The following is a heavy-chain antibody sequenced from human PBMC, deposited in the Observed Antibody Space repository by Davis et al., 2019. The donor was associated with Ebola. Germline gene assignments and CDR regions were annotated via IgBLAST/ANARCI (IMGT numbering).Heavy chain of an antibody. CDR3: ARDGAGLYYDFLWGFDP. D-gene: IGHD3-3*01. CDR2: IYYIVST. J-gene: IGHJ5*02. CDR1: GGSISSYY. Sequence: MPSETLSLTCPVSGGSISSYYWSWIRQPPGKGLEWTGYIYYIVSTNYNPSLKSRVTISVGTSKNQFSLKLSSVTAADPAVYYCARDGAGLYYDFLWGFDPWGQGTLVTVSS. V-gene: IGHV4-59*01.